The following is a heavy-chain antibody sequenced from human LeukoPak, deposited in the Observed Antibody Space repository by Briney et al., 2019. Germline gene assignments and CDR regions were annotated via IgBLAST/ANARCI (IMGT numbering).Heavy chain of an antibody. Sequence: SETLSLTCAVYGGSFSGYYWSWIRQPPGKGLEWIGEINHSGSTNYNPSLKSRVAISVDTSKNQFSLKLSSVTAADTAVYYCARGRAVAGKGLYFGYWGQGTLVTVSS. V-gene: IGHV4-34*01. D-gene: IGHD6-19*01. CDR3: ARGRAVAGKGLYFGY. J-gene: IGHJ4*02. CDR1: GGSFSGYY. CDR2: INHSGST.